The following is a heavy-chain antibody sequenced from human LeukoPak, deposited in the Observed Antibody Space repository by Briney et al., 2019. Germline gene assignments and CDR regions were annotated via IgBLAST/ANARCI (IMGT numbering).Heavy chain of an antibody. CDR1: GITFTNNW. D-gene: IGHD3-22*01. CDR2: IRSKAYGGTT. CDR3: TRDSPSGYYDSSGYYPFPHFDY. J-gene: IGHJ4*02. V-gene: IGHV3-49*04. Sequence: PGGSLRLSCAASGITFTNNWMSWVRQAPGKGLEWVGFIRSKAYGGTTEYAASVKGRFTISRDDSKSIAYLQMNSLKTEDTAVYYCTRDSPSGYYDSSGYYPFPHFDYWGQGTLDTVSS.